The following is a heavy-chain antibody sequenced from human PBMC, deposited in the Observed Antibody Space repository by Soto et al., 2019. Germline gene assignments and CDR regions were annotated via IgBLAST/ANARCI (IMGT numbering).Heavy chain of an antibody. D-gene: IGHD1-26*01. J-gene: IGHJ4*02. CDR3: AKDLSRREVRTYFDY. CDR1: GFTFDDYT. CDR2: MTWDGADT. Sequence: EVQLVESGGVVVQPGGSLRLSCAASGFTFDDYTMHWVRQAPGKGLEWVSSMTWDGADTFYADFVKGRFSISRDNSKNSLYLQMNSLRTEDSALYYCAKDLSRREVRTYFDYWGQGTLVTVSS. V-gene: IGHV3-43*01.